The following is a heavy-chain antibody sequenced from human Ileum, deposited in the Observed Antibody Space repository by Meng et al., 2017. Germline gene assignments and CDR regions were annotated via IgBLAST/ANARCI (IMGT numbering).Heavy chain of an antibody. J-gene: IGHJ2*01. CDR1: GGSFSRYY. V-gene: IGHV4-34*01. D-gene: IGHD3-10*01. Sequence: QVQLPQWGAGLFKPSETLSLTCSVYGGSFSRYYWTWIRQPPGKGLEWIGEIHHSGSTNYNPSLKSRVTMSIDTSKIQFSLELSSVTAADAAVYYCARYGGSGSYWHFDPWGRGTLVTVSS. CDR2: IHHSGST. CDR3: ARYGGSGSYWHFDP.